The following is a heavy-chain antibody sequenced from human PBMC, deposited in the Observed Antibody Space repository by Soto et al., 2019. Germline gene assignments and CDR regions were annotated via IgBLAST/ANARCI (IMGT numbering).Heavy chain of an antibody. J-gene: IGHJ4*02. CDR1: GFIFSSFS. CDR3: ARWEEDC. CDR2: ISSSTGTI. D-gene: IGHD1-26*01. V-gene: IGHV3-48*01. Sequence: EVQLVESGGGLVQPGGSLRLSCAASGFIFSSFSMNWVRQAPGKGLEWVSYISSSTGTIYYADSVKGRFTISRDNAKNSLSLQMNSRRAEDTAVYYCARWEEDCWGQGNLVNVS.